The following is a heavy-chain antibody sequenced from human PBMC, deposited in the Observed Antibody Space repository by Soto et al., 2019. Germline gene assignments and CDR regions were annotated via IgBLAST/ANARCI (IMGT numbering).Heavy chain of an antibody. CDR1: GGSISSGDYY. J-gene: IGHJ4*02. D-gene: IGHD3-10*01. V-gene: IGHV4-30-4*01. CDR3: ACYYGSGSFPPEFDY. Sequence: QVQLQESGPGLVKPSQTLSLTCTVSGGSISSGDYYWSWIRQPPGKGLEWIGYIYYSGSTYYNPSPKTRVTITVHPSTNQFSLKLVSGTAADRVVYYCACYYGSGSFPPEFDYWGQGTLVTVSS. CDR2: IYYSGST.